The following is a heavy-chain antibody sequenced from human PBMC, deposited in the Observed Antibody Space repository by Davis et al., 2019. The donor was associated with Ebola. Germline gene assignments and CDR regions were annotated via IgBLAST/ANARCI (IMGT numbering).Heavy chain of an antibody. J-gene: IGHJ6*02. CDR2: ISHTGST. CDR1: GGSITSSSYY. CDR3: ARRMDV. V-gene: IGHV4-39*01. Sequence: MPSETLSLTCTVSGGSITSSSYYWGWIRQPPGKGLEWIGTISHTGSTYYNPSLKSRLTLSVDTSKNQFSLKLTSVTAADTAVYYCARRMDVWGQGTTVTVS.